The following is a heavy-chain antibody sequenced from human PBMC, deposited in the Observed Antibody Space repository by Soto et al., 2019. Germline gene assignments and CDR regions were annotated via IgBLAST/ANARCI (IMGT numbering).Heavy chain of an antibody. J-gene: IGHJ4*02. Sequence: PSETLSLTCTVSGDSINNWWSWVRQPPGKGLEWIGEIYHSGSTNYNPSLKSRVIISVDTSKNQFSLRLSSVTAADTAVYYCARYIAASGTYYLDFWGQGTLVTVSS. V-gene: IGHV4-4*02. CDR3: ARYIAASGTYYLDF. CDR1: GDSINNW. CDR2: IYHSGST. D-gene: IGHD6-13*01.